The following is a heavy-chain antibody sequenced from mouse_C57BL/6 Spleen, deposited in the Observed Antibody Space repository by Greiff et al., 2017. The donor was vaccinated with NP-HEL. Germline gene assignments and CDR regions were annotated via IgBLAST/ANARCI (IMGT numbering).Heavy chain of an antibody. Sequence: EVKLMESGGGLVKPGGSLKLSCAASGFTFSSYAMSWVRQTPEKRLEWVATISDGGSYTYYPDNVKGRFTISRDNAKNNLYLQMSHLKSEDTAMYYCASYGSSFMDYWGQGTSVTVSS. V-gene: IGHV5-4*03. CDR3: ASYGSSFMDY. J-gene: IGHJ4*01. CDR1: GFTFSSYA. D-gene: IGHD1-1*01. CDR2: ISDGGSYT.